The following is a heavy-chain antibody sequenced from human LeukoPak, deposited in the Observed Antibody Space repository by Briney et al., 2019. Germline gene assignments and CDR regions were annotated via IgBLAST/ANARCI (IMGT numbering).Heavy chain of an antibody. D-gene: IGHD1-26*01. Sequence: GGSLRLSCAASGFTFSSYGMHWVRQAPGKGLEWVAVISYDGSNKYYADSVKGRFTISRDNSKNTLYLQMNSLRAEDTAVYYCAKDSGSKGSPHIDYWGQGTLVTVSS. J-gene: IGHJ4*02. CDR3: AKDSGSKGSPHIDY. CDR2: ISYDGSNK. V-gene: IGHV3-30*18. CDR1: GFTFSSYG.